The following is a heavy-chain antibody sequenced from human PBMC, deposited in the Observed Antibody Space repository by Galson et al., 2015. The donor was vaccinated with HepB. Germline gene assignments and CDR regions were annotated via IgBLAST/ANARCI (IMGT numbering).Heavy chain of an antibody. CDR3: ARGLRGGGNKNDAFDI. CDR2: ISAYNGNT. J-gene: IGHJ3*02. V-gene: IGHV1-18*04. CDR1: GYTFTSYG. Sequence: SVKVSCKASGYTFTSYGISWARQAPGQGLEWMGWISAYNGNTNYAQKLQGRVTMTTDTSTSTAYMELRSLRSDDTAVYYCARGLRGGGNKNDAFDIWDQGTMLTVSS. D-gene: IGHD3-16*01.